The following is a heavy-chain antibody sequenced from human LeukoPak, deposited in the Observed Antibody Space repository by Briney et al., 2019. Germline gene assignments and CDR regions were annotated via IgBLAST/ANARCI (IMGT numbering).Heavy chain of an antibody. CDR2: ISWNSGSI. J-gene: IGHJ3*02. CDR1: GFTFDDYA. CDR3: AKDLYGDYRNDAFDI. V-gene: IGHV3-9*01. Sequence: GRSLRLSCAASGFTFDDYAMHWVRQAPGKGLEWVSGISWNSGSIGYADSVKGRFTISRDNAKNSLYLQMNSLRAEDTALYYCAKDLYGDYRNDAFDIWGQGTMVTVSS. D-gene: IGHD4-17*01.